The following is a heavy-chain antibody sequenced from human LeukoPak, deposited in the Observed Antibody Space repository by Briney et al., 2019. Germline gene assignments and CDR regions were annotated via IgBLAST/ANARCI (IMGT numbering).Heavy chain of an antibody. J-gene: IGHJ4*02. Sequence: GGSLRLSCAASGFTFSNAWMNWVRQAPGKGLEWVGRIKSKTDGGTTDYAAPVKGRFAISRDDSKNTLYLQMDSLRAEDAAVYYCASPVRGAGVFDYWGQGTLVTVSS. CDR3: ASPVRGAGVFDY. CDR1: GFTFSNAW. CDR2: IKSKTDGGTT. D-gene: IGHD3-10*01. V-gene: IGHV3-15*07.